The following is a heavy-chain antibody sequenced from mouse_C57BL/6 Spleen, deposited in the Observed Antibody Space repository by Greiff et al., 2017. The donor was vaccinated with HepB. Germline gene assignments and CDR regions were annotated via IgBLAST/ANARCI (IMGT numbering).Heavy chain of an antibody. CDR3: ERGGGSRGDYAMDY. J-gene: IGHJ4*01. V-gene: IGHV1-50*01. D-gene: IGHD1-1*01. CDR2: IDPSDSYT. CDR1: GYTFTSYW. Sequence: QVQLQQPGAELVKPGASVKLSCKASGYTFTSYWMQWVKQRPGQGLEWIGEIDPSDSYTNYNQKFKGKATLTVDTSSSTAYMQLSSLTSEAAAVYYCERGGGSRGDYAMDYWGQGTSVTVSS.